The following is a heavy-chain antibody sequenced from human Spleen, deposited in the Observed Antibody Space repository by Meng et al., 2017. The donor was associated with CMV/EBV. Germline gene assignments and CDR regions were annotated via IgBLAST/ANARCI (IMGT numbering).Heavy chain of an antibody. D-gene: IGHD3-3*01. J-gene: IGHJ6*02. Sequence: SETLSLTCTISNGSVSSTNYYWSWIRQPPGKGLEWIGYIDVSGTTNYNPSLKSRVTMSVDTSKIQFTMNLSSVTAADTAVYYCARGRITIFGVVHMDVWGQGTTVTVSS. CDR3: ARGRITIFGVVHMDV. V-gene: IGHV4-61*01. CDR1: NGSVSSTNYY. CDR2: IDVSGTT.